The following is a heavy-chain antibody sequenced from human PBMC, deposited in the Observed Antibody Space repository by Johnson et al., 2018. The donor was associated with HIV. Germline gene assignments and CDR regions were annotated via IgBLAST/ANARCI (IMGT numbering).Heavy chain of an antibody. Sequence: VQLVESGGGLVQPGGSLRLSCAASGFTFSTYWMSWVRQAPGKGLEWVANIKHDGSEKYYVDSVKGRFTISRDNAKNSQFLQLNRLRADDTAMYYCAGSQYSSRRHDGFDIWGQGTKVTVSS. J-gene: IGHJ3*02. CDR3: AGSQYSSRRHDGFDI. D-gene: IGHD6-13*01. V-gene: IGHV3-7*01. CDR1: GFTFSTYW. CDR2: IKHDGSEK.